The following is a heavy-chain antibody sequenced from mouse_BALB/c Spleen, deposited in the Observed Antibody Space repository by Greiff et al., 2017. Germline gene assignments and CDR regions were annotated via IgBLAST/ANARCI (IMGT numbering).Heavy chain of an antibody. V-gene: IGHV3-2*02. Sequence: EVQLQESGPGLVKPSQSLSLTCTVTGYSITSDYAWNWIRQFPGNKLEWMGYISYSGSTSYNPSLKSRISITRDTSKNQFFLQLNSVTTEDTATYYCAGYRTWFAYWGQGTLVTVSA. CDR1: GYSITSDYA. D-gene: IGHD2-14*01. J-gene: IGHJ3*01. CDR2: ISYSGST. CDR3: AGYRTWFAY.